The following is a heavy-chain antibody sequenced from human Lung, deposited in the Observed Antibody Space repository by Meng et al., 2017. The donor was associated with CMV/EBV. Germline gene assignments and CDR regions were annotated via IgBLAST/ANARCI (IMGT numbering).Heavy chain of an antibody. CDR2: LWYDGSHK. D-gene: IGHD1-20*01. V-gene: IGHV3-30*02. CDR1: EFTFGSYG. CDR3: AKDIAQYHWTTPDFDS. Sequence: SCTLSEFTFGSYGMHWVRQPPGKGLEWVAFLWYDGSHKYFGDSVRGRFTISRDNSKSTVYLQMNSLRAEDTALYYCAKDIAQYHWTTPDFDSWGQGTXVTVSS. J-gene: IGHJ4*02.